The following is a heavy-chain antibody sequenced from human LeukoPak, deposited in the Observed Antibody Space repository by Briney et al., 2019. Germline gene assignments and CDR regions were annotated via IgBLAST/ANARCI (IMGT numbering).Heavy chain of an antibody. CDR1: GFTFGPYT. Sequence: GGSLRLSCAAPGFTFGPYTMNWVRQAPGKGLEWVSYISSSSDTIYYADSVKGRFTISRDNAKNSLYLQMNSLRAEDTAVYHCASGMRVGPNIWGQGTLVTVSS. CDR2: ISSSSDTI. D-gene: IGHD1-26*01. V-gene: IGHV3-48*04. J-gene: IGHJ4*02. CDR3: ASGMRVGPNI.